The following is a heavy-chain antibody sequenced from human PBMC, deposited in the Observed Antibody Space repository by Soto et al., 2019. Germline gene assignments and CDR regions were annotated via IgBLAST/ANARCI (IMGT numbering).Heavy chain of an antibody. Sequence: QVQLVESGGGLVKPGGSLRLSCAASGFTFSNYYMSWIRQAPGKGLEWVSYISSSARIIHYADSVKGRFTISRDNAKNSLYLQMNSLRVEDTAVYYCAIVTPREGYNFDYWGQGNLVTVSS. J-gene: IGHJ4*02. D-gene: IGHD5-12*01. CDR2: ISSSARII. CDR3: AIVTPREGYNFDY. V-gene: IGHV3-11*01. CDR1: GFTFSNYY.